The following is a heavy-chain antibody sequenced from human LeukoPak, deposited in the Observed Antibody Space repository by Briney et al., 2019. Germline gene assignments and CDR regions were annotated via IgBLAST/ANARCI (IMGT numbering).Heavy chain of an antibody. Sequence: GGSLRHSCAASGFTFSSYAMSWVRQAPGKGLEWVSAISGSGGSTYYADSVKGRFTISRDNSKNTLYLQMNSLRAEDTAVYYCAKAPYSSGWFDYWGQGTLVTVSS. J-gene: IGHJ4*01. CDR2: ISGSGGST. D-gene: IGHD6-19*01. CDR1: GFTFSSYA. V-gene: IGHV3-23*01. CDR3: AKAPYSSGWFDY.